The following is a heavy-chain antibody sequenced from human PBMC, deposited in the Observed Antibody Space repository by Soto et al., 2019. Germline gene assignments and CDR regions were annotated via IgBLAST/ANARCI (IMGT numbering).Heavy chain of an antibody. CDR3: SRLRYYYASRWFDP. V-gene: IGHV1-8*01. D-gene: IGHD3-22*01. J-gene: IGHJ5*02. CDR2: MNPNSGNT. Sequence: QVQLVQSGAEVKKPGASVKVSCKASGYTFTSYDINWVRQATGQGLEWMGWMNPNSGNTGYAQKFQGRVTMTTNTSISTAYMELSSLRSEDTSVYYCSRLRYYYASRWFDPWGQGTLVTVSS. CDR1: GYTFTSYD.